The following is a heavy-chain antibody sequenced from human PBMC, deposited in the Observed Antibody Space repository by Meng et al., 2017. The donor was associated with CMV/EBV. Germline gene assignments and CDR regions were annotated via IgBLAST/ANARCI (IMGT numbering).Heavy chain of an antibody. CDR1: GFTFSGSA. J-gene: IGHJ4*02. D-gene: IGHD2-15*01. V-gene: IGHV3-73*01. Sequence: GESLKISCAASGFTFSGSAMHWVRQASGKGLEWVGRIRSKANSYATAYAASVKGRLTISRDDSKNTAYLQMNSLKTEDTAVYYCTRHVRGYCSGGSCYSPYYFDYWGQGTLVTVSS. CDR2: IRSKANSYAT. CDR3: TRHVRGYCSGGSCYSPYYFDY.